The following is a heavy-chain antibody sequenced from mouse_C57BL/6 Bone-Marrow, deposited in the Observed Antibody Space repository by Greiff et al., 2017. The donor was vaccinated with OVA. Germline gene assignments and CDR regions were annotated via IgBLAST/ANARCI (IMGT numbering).Heavy chain of an antibody. CDR3: AGDSNYPYYAMDY. D-gene: IGHD2-5*01. J-gene: IGHJ4*01. CDR2: IYPGSGSP. CDR1: GYTFTSYW. Sequence: QVQLQQSGAELVKPGASVKMSCKASGYTFTSYWITWVKQRPGQGLAWIGDIYPGSGSPNYNEKFKSKATLTVDTSSSTAYMQLSSLTSEDSAVYYCAGDSNYPYYAMDYWGQGTSVTVSS. V-gene: IGHV1-55*01.